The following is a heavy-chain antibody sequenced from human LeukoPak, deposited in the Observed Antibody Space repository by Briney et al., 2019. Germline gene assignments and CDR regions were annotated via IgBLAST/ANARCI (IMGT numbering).Heavy chain of an antibody. J-gene: IGHJ4*02. Sequence: GRSLRLSCAASGFTFSSYGMHWVRQAPGKGLEWVAVISYDGSNKYYADSVKGRFTISRDNSKNTLYLQMNSLRAEDTAVYYCAKDLRYYGSGSYINPDYWGQGTLVTVSS. CDR1: GFTFSSYG. CDR2: ISYDGSNK. V-gene: IGHV3-30*18. CDR3: AKDLRYYGSGSYINPDY. D-gene: IGHD3-10*01.